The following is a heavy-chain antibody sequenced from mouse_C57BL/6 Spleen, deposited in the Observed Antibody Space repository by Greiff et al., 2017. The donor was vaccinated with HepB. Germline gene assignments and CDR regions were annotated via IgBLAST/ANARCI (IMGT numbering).Heavy chain of an antibody. CDR2: ISDGGSYT. CDR3: ARDESNYGNWFAY. CDR1: GFTFSSYA. Sequence: EVQRVESGGGLVKPGGSLKLSCAASGFTFSSYAMSWVRQTPEKRLEWVATISDGGSYTYYPDNVKGRFTISRDNAKNNLYLQMSHLKSEDTAMYYCARDESNYGNWFAYVGQGTLVTVSA. V-gene: IGHV5-4*01. D-gene: IGHD2-5*01. J-gene: IGHJ3*01.